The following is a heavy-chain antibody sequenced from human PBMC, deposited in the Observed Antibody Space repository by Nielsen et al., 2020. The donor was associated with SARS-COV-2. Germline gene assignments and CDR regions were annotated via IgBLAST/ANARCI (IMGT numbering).Heavy chain of an antibody. V-gene: IGHV3-15*01. D-gene: IGHD3-9*01. J-gene: IGHJ4*02. CDR2: FRSKADGGTT. CDR3: TTNYDVLTGLES. CDR1: GFIFSNAL. Sequence: GESLKISCAASGFIFSNALMTWVRQAPGKGLEWVGRFRSKADGGTTDYAAPVKGRFTISRDDSKNTLYLLMNSLRIEDTGVYYCTTNYDVLTGLESWGQGALVTVSS.